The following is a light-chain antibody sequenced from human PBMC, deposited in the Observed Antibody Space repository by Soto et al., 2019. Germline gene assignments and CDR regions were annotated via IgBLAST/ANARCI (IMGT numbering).Light chain of an antibody. CDR3: QQFGVSPT. Sequence: IRLTQSPGTLSLSPGERATLSCRASQSVSSSYLVWYQQKPGQGPRLLIYGAFSRATGIPDRFSGSGPGTDFTLTISRLEPEDFAVYYYQQFGVSPTFGGGTKVDIK. CDR2: GAF. J-gene: IGKJ4*01. V-gene: IGKV3-20*01. CDR1: QSVSSSY.